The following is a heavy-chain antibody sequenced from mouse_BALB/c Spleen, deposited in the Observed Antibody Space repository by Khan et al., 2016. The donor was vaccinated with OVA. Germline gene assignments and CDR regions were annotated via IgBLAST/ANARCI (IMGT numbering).Heavy chain of an antibody. Sequence: EVQLQESGPGLVKPSQSLSLTCTVNGYSITSNYAWNWIRQFPGNKLEWMGYISYSGSTNYNPSLKSRLSITRDTSKTQFSLLLHSVTTEDSATYYCARGNYYGYALDYWGQGTSVTVSS. CDR3: ARGNYYGYALDY. CDR2: ISYSGST. J-gene: IGHJ4*01. CDR1: GYSITSNYA. D-gene: IGHD1-1*01. V-gene: IGHV3-2*02.